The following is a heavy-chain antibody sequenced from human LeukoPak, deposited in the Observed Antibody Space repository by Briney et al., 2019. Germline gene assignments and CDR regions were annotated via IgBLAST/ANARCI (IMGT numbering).Heavy chain of an antibody. V-gene: IGHV4-31*03. D-gene: IGHD3-22*01. Sequence: PSQTLSLTCTVSGGSISSGGYYWSWIRQHPGKGLEWIGYIYYSGSTYYNPSLKSRVTISVDTSKNQFSLKLSSVTAADTAVYYCARRANYYYDSSGYPHIDYWGQGTLVTVSS. CDR2: IYYSGST. CDR1: GGSISSGGYY. CDR3: ARRANYYYDSSGYPHIDY. J-gene: IGHJ4*02.